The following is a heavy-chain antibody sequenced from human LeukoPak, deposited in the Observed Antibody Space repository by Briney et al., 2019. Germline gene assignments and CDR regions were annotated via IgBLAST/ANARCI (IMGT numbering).Heavy chain of an antibody. CDR1: GFTFSVYS. CDR2: ISSSSNYR. V-gene: IGHV3-21*01. Sequence: GGSLRLSCAASGFTFSVYSMNWVRQAPGKGLEWVSSISSSSNYRYYADSVKGRFTISRDNANNMVYLQMNSLRAEDTAVYYCARYRMVSYYFDNWGQGSLVTVSS. CDR3: ARYRMVSYYFDN. D-gene: IGHD2-21*01. J-gene: IGHJ4*02.